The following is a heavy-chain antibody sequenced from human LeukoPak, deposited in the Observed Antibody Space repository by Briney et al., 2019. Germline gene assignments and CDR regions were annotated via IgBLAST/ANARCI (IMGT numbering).Heavy chain of an antibody. J-gene: IGHJ6*03. V-gene: IGHV3-7*01. CDR3: VREAYDDFWSGSWRYYYYMDV. Sequence: PGGSLRLSCAASGFTFSGYWMSWVRQAPGKGLEWVANIKQDGSEKFYVDSVKGRFTISRDNAKNSPYLQMSSLRAEDTAVYYCVREAYDDFWSGSWRYYYYMDVWGKGITVTVSS. D-gene: IGHD3-3*01. CDR1: GFTFSGYW. CDR2: IKQDGSEK.